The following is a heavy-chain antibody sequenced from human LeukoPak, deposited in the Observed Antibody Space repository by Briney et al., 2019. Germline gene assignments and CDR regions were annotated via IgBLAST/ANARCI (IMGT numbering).Heavy chain of an antibody. Sequence: SSETLSLTCTVSGGSISSYYWGWIRQPAGKGLEWIGRIYHSGSTYYNPSLKSRVTISVDRSKNQFSLKLSSVTAADTAVYYCARYDFWSGYSKLEDIWGQGTMVTVSS. CDR1: GGSISSYY. J-gene: IGHJ3*02. V-gene: IGHV4-4*07. D-gene: IGHD3-3*01. CDR3: ARYDFWSGYSKLEDI. CDR2: IYHSGST.